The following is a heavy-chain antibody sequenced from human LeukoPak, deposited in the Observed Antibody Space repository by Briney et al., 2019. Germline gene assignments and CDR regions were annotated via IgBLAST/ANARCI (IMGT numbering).Heavy chain of an antibody. CDR3: ARVTIAGTTWDYFDY. D-gene: IGHD1-7*01. J-gene: IGHJ4*02. V-gene: IGHV4-34*01. CDR2: SSHSGST. Sequence: SETLSLTCVVHRGSFFGYQWSWIRQPPGKGLEWIEESSHSGSTNYNPSLKSRVTISVDTSKNQFSLKLNFVTAADTAVYYCARVTIAGTTWDYFDYCGQGSLVTVSS. CDR1: RGSFFGYQ.